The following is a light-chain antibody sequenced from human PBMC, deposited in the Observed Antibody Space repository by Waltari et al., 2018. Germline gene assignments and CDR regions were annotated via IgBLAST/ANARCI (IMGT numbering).Light chain of an antibody. Sequence: DIQMTQSPSSLSASVGDRVTITCRASQGISSFLNWYQQKPGKAPNLLIYSTNRLEIGVPSRFSGSGSGTEFTLIISSLQPEDFTTYYCQQYHSLPWTFGQGTKVEIE. CDR3: QQYHSLPWT. CDR1: QGISSF. J-gene: IGKJ1*01. CDR2: STN. V-gene: IGKV1-39*01.